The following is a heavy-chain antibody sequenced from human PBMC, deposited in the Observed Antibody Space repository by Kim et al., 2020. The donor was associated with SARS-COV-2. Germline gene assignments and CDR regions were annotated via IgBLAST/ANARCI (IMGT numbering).Heavy chain of an antibody. J-gene: IGHJ6*02. D-gene: IGHD6-19*01. V-gene: IGHV1-3*01. CDR2: INAGNGNT. CDR3: VRTRYDSGWYEGYYGMDV. CDR1: GYTFTNYA. Sequence: ASVKVSCKASGYTFTNYAMHWVRQAPGQRLEWMGWINAGNGNTKYSQKFQGRVTIIRDTSAKTAYMELSSLRSEDTAVYYCVRTRYDSGWYEGYYGMDVWGQGTTVTVSS.